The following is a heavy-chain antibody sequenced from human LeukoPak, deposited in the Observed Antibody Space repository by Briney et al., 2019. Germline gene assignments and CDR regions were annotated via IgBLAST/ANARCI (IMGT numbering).Heavy chain of an antibody. D-gene: IGHD6-13*01. J-gene: IGHJ6*03. CDR3: ASSAAGYYYYYMDV. V-gene: IGHV4-4*07. CDR2: IYTSGST. Sequence: SETLSLTCTVSGGSISSYYWSWIRQPAGKGLEWIGRIYTSGSTNYNPSLKSRVTISVDKSKNQFSLKLSSVTAADSAVYYCASSAAGYYYYYMDVWGKGTTVTVSS. CDR1: GGSISSYY.